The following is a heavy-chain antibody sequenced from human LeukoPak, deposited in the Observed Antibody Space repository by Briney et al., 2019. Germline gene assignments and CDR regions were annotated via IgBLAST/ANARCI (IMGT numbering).Heavy chain of an antibody. CDR3: ARGGSDYVNWYFDL. Sequence: SQTLSLTCTVSGGSISSGGYYWSWIRQHPGKGLEWIGYIYYSGSTYYNPSLKSRVTISVDTSKNQFSLNLRSVTAADTAVYYCARGGSDYVNWYFDLWGRGTLVTVSS. CDR1: GGSISSGGYY. V-gene: IGHV4-31*03. J-gene: IGHJ2*01. D-gene: IGHD4/OR15-4a*01. CDR2: IYYSGST.